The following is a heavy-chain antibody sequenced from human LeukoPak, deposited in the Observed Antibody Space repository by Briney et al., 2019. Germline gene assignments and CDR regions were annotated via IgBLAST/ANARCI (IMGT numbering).Heavy chain of an antibody. CDR1: GFTFSSLA. Sequence: GGSLRLSCAASGFTFSSLAMHWVRQAPGKGLEWVSVISGSGGTTYYADSVKGRFTTSRDNSKNTLYLQMNSLRAEDTAVYYCAREGVGWPDAFDIWGQGTMVTVSS. CDR2: ISGSGGTT. D-gene: IGHD6-19*01. CDR3: AREGVGWPDAFDI. J-gene: IGHJ3*02. V-gene: IGHV3-23*01.